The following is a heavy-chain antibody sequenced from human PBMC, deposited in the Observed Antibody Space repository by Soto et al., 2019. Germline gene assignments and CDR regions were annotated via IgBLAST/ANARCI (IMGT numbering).Heavy chain of an antibody. V-gene: IGHV3-21*01. CDR2: ISSNSAYI. CDR1: GFTFRIFT. CDR3: TRDASRDSSARGWFDP. Sequence: PGGSLRLSCAASGFTFRIFTMNWVRQAPGKGPEWVSTISSNSAYIYYTDALRGRFTISRDNAKNSLHLQMNSLRAEDTAVYYCTRDASRDSSARGWFDPWGLGTLVTVSS. D-gene: IGHD6-13*01. J-gene: IGHJ5*02.